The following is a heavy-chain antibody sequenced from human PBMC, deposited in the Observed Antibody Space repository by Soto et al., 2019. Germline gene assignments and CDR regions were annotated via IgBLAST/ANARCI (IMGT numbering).Heavy chain of an antibody. CDR1: GYTFTNYF. Sequence: QVQLVQSGAEVKKPGASVKVSCKASGYTFTNYFINWVQQAPGQGLEWMGRINPSDGSTHHAQKFQGRVTMPRDTSTSTVYMELSSLKSEDTAMYYCARGGPEMATIGSFDYWGQGTLVTVSS. V-gene: IGHV1-46*01. J-gene: IGHJ4*02. CDR2: INPSDGST. D-gene: IGHD5-12*01. CDR3: ARGGPEMATIGSFDY.